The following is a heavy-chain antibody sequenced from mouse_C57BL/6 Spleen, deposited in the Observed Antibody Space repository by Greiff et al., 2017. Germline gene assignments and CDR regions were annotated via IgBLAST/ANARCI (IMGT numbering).Heavy chain of an antibody. CDR1: GYAFSSSW. CDR3: ARDNFGGVFAY. CDR2: IYPGDGDT. V-gene: IGHV1-82*01. J-gene: IGHJ3*01. D-gene: IGHD1-3*01. Sequence: QVQLQQSGPELVKPGASVKISCKASGYAFSSSWMNWVKQRPGKGLEWIGRIYPGDGDTNYNGKFKGKATLTADKSSSTAYMQLSSLTSEDSAVYFCARDNFGGVFAYWGQGTLVTVSA.